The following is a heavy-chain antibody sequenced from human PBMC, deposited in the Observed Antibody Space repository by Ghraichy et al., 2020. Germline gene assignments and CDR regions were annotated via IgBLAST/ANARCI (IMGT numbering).Heavy chain of an antibody. CDR1: GGSISSYY. Sequence: SETLSLTCTVSGGSISSYYWSCIRQPPGKGLEWIGYIYYSGSTNYNPSLKSRVTISVDTSKNQFSLKLSSVTAADTAVYYCARYRPWAHYGMDVWGQGTTVTVSS. CDR3: ARYRPWAHYGMDV. D-gene: IGHD1-14*01. J-gene: IGHJ6*02. CDR2: IYYSGST. V-gene: IGHV4-59*01.